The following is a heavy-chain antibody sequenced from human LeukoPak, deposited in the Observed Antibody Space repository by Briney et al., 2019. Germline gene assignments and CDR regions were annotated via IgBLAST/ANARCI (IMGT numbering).Heavy chain of an antibody. V-gene: IGHV1-69*04. CDR3: ARERDGYNYFAYYGMDV. CDR2: IIPILGIA. J-gene: IGHJ6*02. Sequence: SVKVSCKASGATFSSYAISWVRQAPGQGLERMGRIIPILGIANYAQKFQGRVTITADKSTSTAYMELSSLRSEDTAVYYCARERDGYNYFAYYGMDVWGQGTTVTVSS. D-gene: IGHD5-24*01. CDR1: GATFSSYA.